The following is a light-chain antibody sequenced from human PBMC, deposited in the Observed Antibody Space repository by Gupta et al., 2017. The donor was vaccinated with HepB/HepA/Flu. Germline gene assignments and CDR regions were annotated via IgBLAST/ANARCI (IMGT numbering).Light chain of an antibody. CDR2: KES. CDR1: KLGDKY. V-gene: IGLV3-1*01. CDR3: QAWDSSTGV. J-gene: IGLJ1*01. Sequence: SSALTQPPSVSVSPGPTASITCSGAKLGDKYACWYPQTPGQSPVLVIYKESKRPSGAPERFSGSNSGTTATLTISGTQARDDDDYDLQAWDSSTGVFGTGTKVTVL.